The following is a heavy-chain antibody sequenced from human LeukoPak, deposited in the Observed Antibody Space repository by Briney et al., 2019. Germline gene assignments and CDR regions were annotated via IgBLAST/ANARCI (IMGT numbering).Heavy chain of an antibody. CDR1: GGSFSGYY. V-gene: IGHV4-34*01. CDR2: INHSGST. D-gene: IGHD3-3*01. Sequence: PSETLSLTCAVYGGSFSGYYWSWIRQPPGKGLEWIGEINHSGSTNYNPSLKSRVTISVDTSKNQFSLKLSSVTAADTAVYYCARGFGGAFDIWGQGTMVTVSS. CDR3: ARGFGGAFDI. J-gene: IGHJ3*02.